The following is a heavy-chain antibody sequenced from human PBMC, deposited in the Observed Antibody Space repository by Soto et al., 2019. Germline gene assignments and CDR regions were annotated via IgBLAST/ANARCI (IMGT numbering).Heavy chain of an antibody. Sequence: QVQLVESGGGVVQPGRSLRLSCAASGFTFSSYAMHWVRQAPGKGLEWVAVISYDGSNKYYADSVKGRFTISRDNSKNTLYLQMNSLRAEDTSMYYYARVVESGYLWDDAFDIWGQGTMVTVSS. V-gene: IGHV3-30-3*01. J-gene: IGHJ3*02. CDR3: ARVVESGYLWDDAFDI. CDR1: GFTFSSYA. CDR2: ISYDGSNK. D-gene: IGHD3-3*01.